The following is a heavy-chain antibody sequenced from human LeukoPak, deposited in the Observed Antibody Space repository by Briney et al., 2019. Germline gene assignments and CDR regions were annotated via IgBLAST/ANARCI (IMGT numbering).Heavy chain of an antibody. V-gene: IGHV4-39*07. J-gene: IGHJ4*02. D-gene: IGHD4-11*01. CDR3: ARGQTSNYDYFDY. CDR2: IYYSGST. CDR1: GGSISSSSYY. Sequence: SETLSLTCTVSGGSISSSSYYWGWIRQPPGKGLEWIGSIYYSGSTYYNPSLKSRVTISVDTSKNQFSLKLSSVTAADTAVYYCARGQTSNYDYFDYWGQGTLVTVSS.